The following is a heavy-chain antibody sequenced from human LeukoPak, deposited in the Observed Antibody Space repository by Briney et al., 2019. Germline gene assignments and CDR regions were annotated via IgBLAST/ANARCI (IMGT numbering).Heavy chain of an antibody. D-gene: IGHD3-22*01. CDR3: ARDYYDSSGYFQFRYYYYYMDV. J-gene: IGHJ6*03. CDR2: FNPNSGGT. V-gene: IGHV1-2*02. Sequence: GSSVKVSCKASGYTFTSNSINWVRQAPGQGLEGMGWFNPNSGGTNYAQKVQGRVTMTRDTSISTAYMELSRLRSDDTAVYYCARDYYDSSGYFQFRYYYYYMDVWGKGTTVTVSS. CDR1: GYTFTSNS.